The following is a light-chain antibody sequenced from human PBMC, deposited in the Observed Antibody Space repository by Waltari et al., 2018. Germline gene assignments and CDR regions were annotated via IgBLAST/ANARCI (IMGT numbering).Light chain of an antibody. J-gene: IGKJ5*01. CDR2: LAS. V-gene: IGKV3-20*01. Sequence: EIVLTQSPGTLPWSPGERATLSCRASQSVSNSLAWYQQKPGQAPRLLIYLASSRATGVPDRFSGSGSATDFTLTISRLEPEDFAVYYCQQYGRFPVTFGQGTRLEIK. CDR3: QQYGRFPVT. CDR1: QSVSNS.